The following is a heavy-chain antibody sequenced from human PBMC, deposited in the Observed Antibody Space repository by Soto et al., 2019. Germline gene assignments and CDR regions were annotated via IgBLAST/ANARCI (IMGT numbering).Heavy chain of an antibody. CDR2: ISSSSSTI. V-gene: IGHV3-48*01. D-gene: IGHD6-19*01. J-gene: IGHJ4*02. Sequence: AXXSLRLSCAASGFTFSSYSMHWVLQAPGKGLEWVSYISSSSSTIYYADSVKGRFTISRDNAKNSLYLQMNSLRAEDTAVYYCARDRPVAGDFGPSFDYWGQGTLVTVSS. CDR1: GFTFSSYS. CDR3: ARDRPVAGDFGPSFDY.